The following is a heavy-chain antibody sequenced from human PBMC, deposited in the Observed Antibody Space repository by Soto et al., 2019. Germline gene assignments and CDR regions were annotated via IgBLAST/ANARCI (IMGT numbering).Heavy chain of an antibody. CDR2: MNPNSGNT. CDR3: ASERSSGAFDI. Sequence: QVQLVQSGAEVKKPGASVKVSCKTSGYTFTSYDINWVRQATGQGLEWMGWMNPNSGNTAYAQKFQGGVTMTRNTSISTAYMELSSLRSEDKAVYYCASERSSGAFDIWGQGTMVTVSS. V-gene: IGHV1-8*01. J-gene: IGHJ3*02. D-gene: IGHD1-26*01. CDR1: GYTFTSYD.